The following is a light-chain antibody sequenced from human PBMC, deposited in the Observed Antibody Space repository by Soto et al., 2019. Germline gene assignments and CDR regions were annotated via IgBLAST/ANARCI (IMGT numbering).Light chain of an antibody. Sequence: QSVLTQPPSASGTPGQRVTISCSGSSSNIGSDSVNWFHHLPGTTPKLLIYGNNQRPSGVPDRFSGSKSGTSASLVISGLQSEDEAEYYCSAWDGSLNAYGFGTGTKLIV. CDR1: SSNIGSDS. CDR3: SAWDGSLNAYG. CDR2: GNN. J-gene: IGLJ1*01. V-gene: IGLV1-44*01.